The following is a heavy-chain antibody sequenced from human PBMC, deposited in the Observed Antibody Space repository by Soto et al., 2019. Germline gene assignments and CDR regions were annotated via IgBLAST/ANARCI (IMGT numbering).Heavy chain of an antibody. J-gene: IGHJ4*02. V-gene: IGHV3-30*18. CDR1: GFSFSYYG. Sequence: QVQLVESGGSVVQPGGSRRLSCAASGFSFSYYGLHWVRQAPGKGLEWLALITHDGYNRYYADSVKGRFTISRDNSKNTIFLQMNSLKSEDTAVDFCAKGGSFDIGGQGTPVTVSS. CDR2: ITHDGYNR. D-gene: IGHD6-6*01. CDR3: AKGGSFDI.